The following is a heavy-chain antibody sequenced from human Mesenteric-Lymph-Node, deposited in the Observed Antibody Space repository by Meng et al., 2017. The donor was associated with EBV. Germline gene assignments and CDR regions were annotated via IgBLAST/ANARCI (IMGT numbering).Heavy chain of an antibody. Sequence: VQPVEVGGGLVKPGGSPILSCAASGFTFSDYYMRWIRQAPGKGLEWVSYISSSGSTIYYADSVKGRFTISRDNAKNSLYLQMSSLRADDTAMYYCARDPGYGGRFEYWGQGTLVTVSS. J-gene: IGHJ4*02. CDR3: ARDPGYGGRFEY. D-gene: IGHD5-18*01. V-gene: IGHV3-11*01. CDR1: GFTFSDYY. CDR2: ISSSGSTI.